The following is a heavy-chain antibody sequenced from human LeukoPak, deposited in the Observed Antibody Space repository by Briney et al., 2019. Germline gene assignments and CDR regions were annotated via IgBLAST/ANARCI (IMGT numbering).Heavy chain of an antibody. J-gene: IGHJ4*02. CDR3: AKGKGTSAGSVDY. D-gene: IGHD3-10*01. CDR1: GFSFSSYV. Sequence: PGGSLTLSCAASGFSFSSYVMNWVRQAGKGLEWVSAISDNGGSTYYADSLKGRFTISRDNSKNTLYLQMNSLRAEDTAVYYCAKGKGTSAGSVDYWGQGTRVTVSS. CDR2: ISDNGGST. V-gene: IGHV3-23*01.